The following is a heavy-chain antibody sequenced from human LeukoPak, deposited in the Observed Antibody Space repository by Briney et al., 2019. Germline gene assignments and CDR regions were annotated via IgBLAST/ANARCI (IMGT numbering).Heavy chain of an antibody. D-gene: IGHD3-10*01. CDR3: ARESMVRGVGRLFYFDY. J-gene: IGHJ4*02. V-gene: IGHV1-2*02. CDR2: INPNSGGT. Sequence: ASVKVSCKASGYIFTAYYMHWVRQAPGQGLEWMGWINPNSGGTNYAQKFQGRVTMTRDTSINTVYMELSRLRSDDTAVYYCARESMVRGVGRLFYFDYWGQGTLVTVSS. CDR1: GYIFTAYY.